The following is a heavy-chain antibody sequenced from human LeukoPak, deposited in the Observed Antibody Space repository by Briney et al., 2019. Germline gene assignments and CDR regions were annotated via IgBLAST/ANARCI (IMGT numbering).Heavy chain of an antibody. V-gene: IGHV1-3*01. J-gene: IGHJ4*02. CDR2: INGDNGNT. CDR1: GYNFASYT. Sequence: EASVKVSCKTSGYNFASYTMHWLRQAPGQSPEWMGSINGDNGNTKYSEKFQGRVTFTRDTSASSAYMELSRLRSEDTAVYYCARSSSGTYRYWGQGTLVTVSS. CDR3: ARSSSGTYRY. D-gene: IGHD3-10*01.